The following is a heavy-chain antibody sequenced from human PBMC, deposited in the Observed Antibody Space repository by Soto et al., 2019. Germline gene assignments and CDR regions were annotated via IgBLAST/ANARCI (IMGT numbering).Heavy chain of an antibody. CDR2: IYYSGST. CDR1: GGSISSYY. Sequence: PSETLSLTCTVSGGSISSYYWSWIRQPPGKGLEWIGYIYYSGSTNYHPSLKSRVTISVDTSKNQFSLKLSSVTAADTAVYYCARDGCRGGSCYQEWYWFDPWGQGTLVTVSS. V-gene: IGHV4-59*01. J-gene: IGHJ5*02. D-gene: IGHD2-15*01. CDR3: ARDGCRGGSCYQEWYWFDP.